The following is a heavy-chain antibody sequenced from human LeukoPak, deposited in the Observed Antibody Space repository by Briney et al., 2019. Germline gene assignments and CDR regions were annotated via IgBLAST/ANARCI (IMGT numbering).Heavy chain of an antibody. CDR1: GGSITSSGVY. D-gene: IGHD6-19*01. V-gene: IGHV4-39*01. J-gene: IGHJ6*02. CDR2: VYYGGDT. Sequence: PSETLSLTCTVSGGSITSSGVYWDWVRQPPGKGLEWVGCVYYGGDTYYNPSLKSRVTISVDTSKNQFSLSLSSVTAADTALYYCARLFSSGWPYFYGLDAWGQGTTVTVSS. CDR3: ARLFSSGWPYFYGLDA.